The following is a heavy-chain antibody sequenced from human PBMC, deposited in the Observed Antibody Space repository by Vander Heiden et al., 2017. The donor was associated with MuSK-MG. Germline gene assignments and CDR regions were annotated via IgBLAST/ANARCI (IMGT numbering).Heavy chain of an antibody. CDR1: GGSISSRGYS. J-gene: IGHJ4*02. CDR2: IYHGGST. D-gene: IGHD2-15*01. Sequence: QLQLQESGSGLVNPPQTPSLTCAVSGGSISSRGYSWSWIRQPPGKVLEWIGYIYHGGSTYYNPSLKSRVTISVDRSKNQFSLKLSTVTAADTAVYYCARGGDRGYCSGGSCYSFFYWGQGTLVTVSS. CDR3: ARGGDRGYCSGGSCYSFFY. V-gene: IGHV4-30-2*01.